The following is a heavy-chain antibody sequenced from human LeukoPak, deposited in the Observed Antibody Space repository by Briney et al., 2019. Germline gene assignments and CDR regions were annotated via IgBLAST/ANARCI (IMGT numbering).Heavy chain of an antibody. V-gene: IGHV1-69*05. J-gene: IGHJ4*02. CDR2: IIPIFGTA. CDR1: GGTFSSYA. CDR3: ARDYRPYSSSWIDY. Sequence: GASVKVSCKASGGTFSSYAISWVRQAPGQGLEWMGGIIPIFGTANYAQKLQGRVTMTTDTSTSTAYMELRSLRSDDTAVYYCARDYRPYSSSWIDYWGQGTLVTVSS. D-gene: IGHD6-13*01.